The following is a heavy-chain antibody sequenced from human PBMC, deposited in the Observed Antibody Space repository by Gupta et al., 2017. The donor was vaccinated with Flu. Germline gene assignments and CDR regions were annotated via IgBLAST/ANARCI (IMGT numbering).Heavy chain of an antibody. J-gene: IGHJ5*01. V-gene: IGHV3-7*01. CDR1: GFTLSDYW. D-gene: IGHD4-17*01. Sequence: EVQLVESGGGLVQPGGSLRLSCGASGFTLSDYWISWVRQAPGKGPELVANINRDGSVINYMDFVRGRFTISRDNAKNAVYFQMNSLRVDDTAVYYCARDVGSGDYDSWGQGTLVTVYS. CDR3: ARDVGSGDYDS. CDR2: INRDGSVI.